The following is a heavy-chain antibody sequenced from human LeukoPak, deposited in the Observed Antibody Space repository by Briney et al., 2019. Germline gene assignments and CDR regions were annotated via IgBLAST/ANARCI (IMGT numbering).Heavy chain of an antibody. V-gene: IGHV4-59*08. J-gene: IGHJ1*01. D-gene: IGHD1-26*01. Sequence: SEALSLTCTVSGGSFTASDWSWIRQPPGKGLEWIGYIHNGGSTNHDPSLRSRVTMSVDTSKNQRSLQLFSVTAADTAVYYCARHLSRSSFDAAYYQGGGQGTLVTVSS. CDR1: GGSFTASD. CDR3: ARHLSRSSFDAAYYQG. CDR2: IHNGGST.